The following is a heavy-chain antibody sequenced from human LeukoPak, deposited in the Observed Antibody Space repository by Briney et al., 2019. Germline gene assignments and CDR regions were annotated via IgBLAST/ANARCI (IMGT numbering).Heavy chain of an antibody. CDR1: GYTFTGYS. CDR3: ARVMTRREFNWFDP. Sequence: GASVKVSCKASGYTFTGYSIHWVRQAPGQGLEWMGWMNPDSGGTNYSQKFQGRVTMTRDASVTTAYMELSRLRSDDTAMYYCARVMTRREFNWFDPWGQGTLVNVSS. D-gene: IGHD4-11*01. J-gene: IGHJ5*02. V-gene: IGHV1-2*02. CDR2: MNPDSGGT.